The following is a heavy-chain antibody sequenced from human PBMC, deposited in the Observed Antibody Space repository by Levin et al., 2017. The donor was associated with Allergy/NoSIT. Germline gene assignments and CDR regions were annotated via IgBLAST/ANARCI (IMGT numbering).Heavy chain of an antibody. CDR2: ISSNGGST. Sequence: GESLKISCSASGFTFSSYAMHWVRQAPGKGLEYVSAISSNGGSTYYADSVKGRFTISRDNSKNTLYLQMSSLRAEDTAVYYCVKSPYYYGSGSHFDYWGQGTLVTVSS. J-gene: IGHJ4*02. V-gene: IGHV3-64D*06. CDR3: VKSPYYYGSGSHFDY. D-gene: IGHD3-10*01. CDR1: GFTFSSYA.